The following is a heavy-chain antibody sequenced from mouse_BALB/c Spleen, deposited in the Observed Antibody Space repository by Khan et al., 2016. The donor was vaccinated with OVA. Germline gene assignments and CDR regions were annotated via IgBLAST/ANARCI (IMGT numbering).Heavy chain of an antibody. CDR2: ISNHGTTP. D-gene: IGHD1-1*02. CDR3: AREGDGGGLAY. V-gene: IGHV5-12*02. J-gene: IGHJ3*01. Sequence: EVELVESGGGFMQPGGSLKLSCATSGFTFTDYYMYWVRQTPERRLEWVAYISNHGTTPYYPDTVRGRFTISRDNAKHTLYLQMSRLKAEDTAMYYCAREGDGGGLAYWGQGTLVTVSA. CDR1: GFTFTDYY.